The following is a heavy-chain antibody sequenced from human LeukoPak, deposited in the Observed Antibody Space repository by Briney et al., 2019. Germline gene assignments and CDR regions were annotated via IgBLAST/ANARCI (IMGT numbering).Heavy chain of an antibody. J-gene: IGHJ4*02. Sequence: GGSLRLSCAASGDTLRNNYMSGGRQAPGEGLERVSVIYSGGSTYYADSVKGRFTISRDNSKNTLYLQMNSLRGEDTAVYFCTTGERMVRGDGVDYWGQGTLVTVSS. CDR2: IYSGGST. D-gene: IGHD3-10*01. V-gene: IGHV3-66*01. CDR3: TTGERMVRGDGVDY. CDR1: GDTLRNNY.